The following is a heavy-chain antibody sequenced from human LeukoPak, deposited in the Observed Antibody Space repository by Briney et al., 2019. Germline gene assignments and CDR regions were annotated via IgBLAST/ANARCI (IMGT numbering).Heavy chain of an antibody. Sequence: SETLSLTCAVYGGSFSGYYWSWIRQPPGKGLEWIGEINHSGSTNYNPSLKSRVTISVDTSKNQFSLKLSSVTAADTAVYYCARSTWLYSGYDSEYNWFDPWGQGTLVTVSS. V-gene: IGHV4-34*01. CDR2: INHSGST. J-gene: IGHJ5*02. CDR3: ARSTWLYSGYDSEYNWFDP. D-gene: IGHD5-12*01. CDR1: GGSFSGYY.